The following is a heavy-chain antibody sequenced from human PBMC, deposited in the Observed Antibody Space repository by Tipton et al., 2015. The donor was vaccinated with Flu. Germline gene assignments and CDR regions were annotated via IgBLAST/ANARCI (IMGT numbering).Heavy chain of an antibody. D-gene: IGHD1-1*01. J-gene: IGHJ3*01. CDR3: ARDKGGGTYTFDV. V-gene: IGHV1-46*01. Sequence: QLVQSGAEVKKPGASVKVSCKASGYTSTSYNMHWVRQAPGQGLEWMGIIYPAGGGISYAQKFQGRVIMTRDKSTGTVHMELSSLRSDDTAMYYCARDKGGGTYTFDVWGQGTMVTVSS. CDR1: GYTSTSYN. CDR2: IYPAGGGI.